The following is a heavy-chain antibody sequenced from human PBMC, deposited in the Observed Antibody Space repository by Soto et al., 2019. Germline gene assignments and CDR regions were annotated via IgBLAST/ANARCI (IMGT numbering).Heavy chain of an antibody. Sequence: QVQLVESGGGVVQPGRSLRLSCAASGFTFSSYGMHWVRQAPGKGLEWVAVIWYDGSNKYYADSVKGRFTISRDNSKNTLYLQMNSLRAEDTAVYYCAREVGENYGDYSPFDYWGQGTLVTVSS. CDR2: IWYDGSNK. D-gene: IGHD4-17*01. J-gene: IGHJ4*02. CDR1: GFTFSSYG. V-gene: IGHV3-33*01. CDR3: AREVGENYGDYSPFDY.